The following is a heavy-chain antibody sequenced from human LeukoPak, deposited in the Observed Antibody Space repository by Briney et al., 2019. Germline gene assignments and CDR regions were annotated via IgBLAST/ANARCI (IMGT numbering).Heavy chain of an antibody. J-gene: IGHJ4*02. Sequence: PSETLSLTCTVSADSLSSGGHCWAWIRQFPGKSLESIGFIHHSGRSRHNPSLKDRVAISVDTSRKQFALKLSSVTAADTAMYYCARGGNRFGGFYFDYWGQGIQVIVSS. V-gene: IGHV4-31*03. CDR2: IHHSGRS. CDR3: ARGGNRFGGFYFDY. D-gene: IGHD1-26*01. CDR1: ADSLSSGGHC.